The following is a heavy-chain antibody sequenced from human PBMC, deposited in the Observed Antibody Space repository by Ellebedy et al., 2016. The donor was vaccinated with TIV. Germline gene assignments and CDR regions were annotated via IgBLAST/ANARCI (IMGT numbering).Heavy chain of an antibody. CDR1: GYTLTELS. D-gene: IGHD3-3*01. Sequence: ASVKVSCXVSGYTLTELSMHWVRQAPGQGLEWMGWISAYNGNTNYAQKLQGRVTMTTDTSTSTAYMELRSLRSDDTAVYYCARGSRSYRGTIFHHYYYYGMDVWGQGTTVTVSS. J-gene: IGHJ6*02. CDR3: ARGSRSYRGTIFHHYYYYGMDV. CDR2: ISAYNGNT. V-gene: IGHV1-18*01.